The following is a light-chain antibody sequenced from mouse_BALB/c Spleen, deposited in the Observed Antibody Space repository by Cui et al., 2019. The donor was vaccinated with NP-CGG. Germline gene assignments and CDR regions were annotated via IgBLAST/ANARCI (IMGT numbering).Light chain of an antibody. Sequence: QAVVTQDSPLTTSPGETVTLTCRSSTGAVTTSNYANWVQEKPDHLFTGLIGGTNNRAPGAPARFSGSLIGGKAALTITGAQTEDETIYFCALWYSNHWVFGGGTKLTVL. CDR2: GTN. V-gene: IGLV1*01. CDR1: TGAVTTSNY. CDR3: ALWYSNHWV. J-gene: IGLJ1*01.